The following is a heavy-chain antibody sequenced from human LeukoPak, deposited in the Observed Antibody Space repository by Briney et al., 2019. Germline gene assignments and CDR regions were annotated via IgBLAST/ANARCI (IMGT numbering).Heavy chain of an antibody. V-gene: IGHV3-23*01. Sequence: GGSLRLSYAASGFTFSGYAMSWVRQAPGQGLEWVSAISGSGGSTYYADSVKGRFTISRDNSKNTLYVQMNSLRAEDTAVYYCAKDRYCSGGSCYSNAFDIWGQGTMVTVSS. J-gene: IGHJ3*02. CDR3: AKDRYCSGGSCYSNAFDI. CDR2: ISGSGGST. D-gene: IGHD2-15*01. CDR1: GFTFSGYA.